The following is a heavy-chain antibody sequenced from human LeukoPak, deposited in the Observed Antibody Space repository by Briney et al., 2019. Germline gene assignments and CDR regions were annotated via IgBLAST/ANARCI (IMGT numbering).Heavy chain of an antibody. CDR1: GFIFNNYG. CDR3: AKGSSGYFADL. Sequence: PGGSLRLSCAASGFIFNNYGLIWVRQAPGKGLEWVSAISNDGGGTTYADFVNGRFTISRDNSKNTLFLQMNSRRAEDTALYYCAKGSSGYFADLWGQGTLVTVSS. CDR2: ISNDGGGT. D-gene: IGHD3-22*01. V-gene: IGHV3-23*01. J-gene: IGHJ5*02.